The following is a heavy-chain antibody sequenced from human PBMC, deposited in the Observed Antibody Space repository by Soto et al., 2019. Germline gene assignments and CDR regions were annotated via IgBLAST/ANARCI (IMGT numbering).Heavy chain of an antibody. Sequence: SETLSLTCAVSGGSVSSGDYYWTWVRQPPGKGPEWIGYVYYGGSTNYNPSLRSRVTISVEAAKNQYSLRPNSVTAADTAVYHCARIPVDTYMIYWSDPWGQGIPVTVSS. V-gene: IGHV4-61*08. CDR2: VYYGGST. D-gene: IGHD3-16*01. CDR1: GGSVSSGDYY. J-gene: IGHJ5*02. CDR3: ARIPVDTYMIYWSDP.